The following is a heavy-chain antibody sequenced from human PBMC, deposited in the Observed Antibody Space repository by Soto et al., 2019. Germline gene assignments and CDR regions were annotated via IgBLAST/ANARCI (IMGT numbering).Heavy chain of an antibody. CDR3: AHTYCSSTSCYVFNWFDP. Sequence: SGPTLVKPTQTLTLTCTFSGFSLSTSGVGVGWIRQPPGKALEWLALIYWNDDKRYSPSLKSRLTITKDTSKNQVVLTMTNMDPVDTATYYCAHTYCSSTSCYVFNWFDPWGQGTLVTVSS. J-gene: IGHJ5*02. CDR2: IYWNDDK. CDR1: GFSLSTSGVG. D-gene: IGHD2-2*01. V-gene: IGHV2-5*01.